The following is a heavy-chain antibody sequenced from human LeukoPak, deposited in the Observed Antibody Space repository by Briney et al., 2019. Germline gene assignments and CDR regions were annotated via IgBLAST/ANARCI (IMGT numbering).Heavy chain of an antibody. CDR3: AKDYDFWSGYSFDY. CDR2: ISYDGSNK. J-gene: IGHJ4*02. D-gene: IGHD3-3*01. CDR1: GFTFSSYG. Sequence: GGSLRLPCAASGFTFSSYGMHWVRQAPGKGLEWVAVISYDGSNKYYADSVKGRFTISRDNSKNTLYLQMNSLRAEDTAVYYCAKDYDFWSGYSFDYWGQGTLVTVSS. V-gene: IGHV3-30*18.